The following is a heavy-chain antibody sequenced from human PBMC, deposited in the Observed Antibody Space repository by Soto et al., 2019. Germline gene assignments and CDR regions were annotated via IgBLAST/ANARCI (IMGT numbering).Heavy chain of an antibody. CDR2: ISAYNGNT. D-gene: IGHD2-2*01. Sequence: ASVKVSCKASGYTFTSYGISWVRQAPGQGLEWMGWISAYNGNTNYAQKFQGWVTMTRDTSISTAYMELSRLRSDDTAVYYCARPMYCSSTSCPADAFDIWGQGTMVTVSS. CDR3: ARPMYCSSTSCPADAFDI. CDR1: GYTFTSYG. J-gene: IGHJ3*02. V-gene: IGHV1-18*01.